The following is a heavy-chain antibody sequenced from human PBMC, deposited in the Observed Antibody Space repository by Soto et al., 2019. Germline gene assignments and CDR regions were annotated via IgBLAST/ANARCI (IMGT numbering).Heavy chain of an antibody. CDR2: IIHILGIA. Sequence: ASVKVSCKASGGTFSSYTISWVRQAPGQGLEWMGRIIHILGIANYAQKFQGRVTITADKSTSTAYMELSSLRSEDTAVYYCARDGRYCSGGSCYSAFDYWGQGTLVTVSS. J-gene: IGHJ4*02. V-gene: IGHV1-69*04. D-gene: IGHD2-15*01. CDR3: ARDGRYCSGGSCYSAFDY. CDR1: GGTFSSYT.